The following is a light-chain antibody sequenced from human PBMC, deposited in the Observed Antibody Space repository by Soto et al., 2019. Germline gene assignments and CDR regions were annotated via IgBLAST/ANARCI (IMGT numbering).Light chain of an antibody. V-gene: IGKV3-20*01. CDR2: GAS. J-gene: IGKJ5*01. Sequence: EIVMTQSPGTLSLSPGERATLSCRASQSVSSRLAWYQQNPGQAPRLLISGASSRATGIPDRFSGSGSGTDFTLTISRLEPEDFALYYCQHYVERSPITFGQGTRLEIK. CDR1: QSVSSR. CDR3: QHYVERSPIT.